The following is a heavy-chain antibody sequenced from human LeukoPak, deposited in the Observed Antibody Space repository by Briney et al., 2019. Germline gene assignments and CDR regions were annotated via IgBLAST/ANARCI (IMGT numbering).Heavy chain of an antibody. J-gene: IGHJ4*02. V-gene: IGHV1-2*02. CDR1: GYTFTGYY. Sequence: GASVKVSCKASGYTFTGYYMHWVRQAPGQGLEWMGWINPNSGGTNYAQKFQGRVTMTRDTSISTAYMELSRLRSDDTAVYYCARVTVSGSYWLLDYWGQGTLVTVSS. CDR3: ARVTVSGSYWLLDY. D-gene: IGHD3-10*01. CDR2: INPNSGGT.